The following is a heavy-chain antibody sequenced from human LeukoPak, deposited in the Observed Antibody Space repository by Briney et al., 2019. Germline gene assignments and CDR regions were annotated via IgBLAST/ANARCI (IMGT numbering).Heavy chain of an antibody. J-gene: IGHJ4*02. Sequence: ASVTVSYKASGGTFNSYAISWVRQAPGQGLEWMGGIIPIFGTANYAQKFQGPLTITADDSTSTAYMELSSLRSEHTAVYYCARPREYSREGDLYYFDYWGQGTLVTVSS. CDR1: GGTFNSYA. D-gene: IGHD6-6*01. V-gene: IGHV1-69*13. CDR3: ARPREYSREGDLYYFDY. CDR2: IIPIFGTA.